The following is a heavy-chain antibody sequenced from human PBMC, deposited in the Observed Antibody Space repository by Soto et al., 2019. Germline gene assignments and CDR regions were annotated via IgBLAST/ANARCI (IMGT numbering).Heavy chain of an antibody. Sequence: PGGSLRLSCAVSGFTFSNFAMFWVRQAPGKGLEWVSSISRTGGAAHYADSVNGRFTVSRDNSKNTLFLQMDSLRADDTAVYYCAKAYDYIWGGYPRELYYWGQGTLVTVSS. J-gene: IGHJ4*02. CDR2: ISRTGGAA. D-gene: IGHD3-16*02. CDR3: AKAYDYIWGGYPRELYY. V-gene: IGHV3-23*01. CDR1: GFTFSNFA.